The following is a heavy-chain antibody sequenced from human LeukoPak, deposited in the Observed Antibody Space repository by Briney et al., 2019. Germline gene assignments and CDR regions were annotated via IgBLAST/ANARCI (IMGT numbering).Heavy chain of an antibody. CDR1: GYTFTSYD. V-gene: IGHV1-8*03. CDR3: ARLRGDAFDI. D-gene: IGHD1-26*01. J-gene: IGHJ3*02. Sequence: ASVKVSCKASGYTFTSYDINWVRQAPGQGLEWMGWMNPNSGNTGYAQKFQGRVTITRNTSISTAYMELSSLRSEDTAVYYRARLRGDAFDIWGQGTMVTVSS. CDR2: MNPNSGNT.